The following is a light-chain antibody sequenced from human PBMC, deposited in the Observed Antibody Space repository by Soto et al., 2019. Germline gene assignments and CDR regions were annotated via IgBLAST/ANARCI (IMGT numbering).Light chain of an antibody. CDR3: QLYGSSPAGMYT. J-gene: IGKJ2*01. CDR1: QSVSSSY. V-gene: IGKV3-20*01. Sequence: EIVLTQSPGTLSLSPGERATLSCRASQSVSSSYLAWYQQKPGQAPRLLIYGASSRATGIPDRFSGSGSGIDFTLTISRLEPEDFAVYYCQLYGSSPAGMYTFGQGTKLEIK. CDR2: GAS.